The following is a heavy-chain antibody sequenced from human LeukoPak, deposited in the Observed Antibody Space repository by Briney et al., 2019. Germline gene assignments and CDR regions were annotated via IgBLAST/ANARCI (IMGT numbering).Heavy chain of an antibody. CDR3: TRLPGDCSGGSCYSNYFDY. V-gene: IGHV3-73*01. Sequence: PGGSLKLPCAASGFTFSGSAMHWVRQASGKGLEWVGRIRSKSNSYATAYAASVKGRFTISRDDSKNTAYLQMNSLKTEDTAVYYCTRLPGDCSGGSCYSNYFDYWGQGTLVTVSS. D-gene: IGHD2-15*01. CDR1: GFTFSGSA. J-gene: IGHJ4*02. CDR2: IRSKSNSYAT.